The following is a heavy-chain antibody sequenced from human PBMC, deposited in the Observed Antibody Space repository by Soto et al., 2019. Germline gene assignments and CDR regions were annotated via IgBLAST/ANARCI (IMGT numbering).Heavy chain of an antibody. Sequence: QITLNESGPTVVKPTETLTLTCTLSGFSLTTSGVGVGWVRQSPGKAPEWLAFIYWDDDKRYSTSLKSRLTIAKGTSKNQVVLTMANVDPADTATYYCAHRVLRAVFGLVTTTAIYFDFWGQGTPVVVSS. V-gene: IGHV2-5*02. D-gene: IGHD3-3*01. CDR1: GFSLTTSGVG. CDR2: IYWDDDK. CDR3: AHRVLRAVFGLVTTTAIYFDF. J-gene: IGHJ4*02.